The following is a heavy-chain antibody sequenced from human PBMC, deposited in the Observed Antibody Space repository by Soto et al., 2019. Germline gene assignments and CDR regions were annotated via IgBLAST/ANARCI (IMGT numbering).Heavy chain of an antibody. CDR1: GYTFTTYW. D-gene: IGHD3-22*01. CDR2: IDPSDSYT. Sequence: GESLKISCQGSGYTFTTYWITWVRQMPGRGLEWMGRIDPSDSYTNYSPSFQGHVTISADKSISTAYLQWSSLKASDTAMYYCASDYYDSSGYWPEFDYWGQGTLVTVSS. V-gene: IGHV5-10-1*01. CDR3: ASDYYDSSGYWPEFDY. J-gene: IGHJ4*02.